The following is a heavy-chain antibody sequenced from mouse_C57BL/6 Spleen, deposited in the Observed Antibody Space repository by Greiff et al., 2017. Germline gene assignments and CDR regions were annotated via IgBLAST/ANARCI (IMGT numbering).Heavy chain of an antibody. Sequence: EVKVVESGGGLVKPGGSLKLSCAASGFTFSSYAMSWVRQTPEKRLEWVATISDGGSYTYYPDNVKGRFTISRDNAKNNLYLQMSHLKSEDTAMYYCARGGDGPDYWGQGTTLTVSS. D-gene: IGHD2-3*01. V-gene: IGHV5-4*03. CDR3: ARGGDGPDY. CDR2: ISDGGSYT. CDR1: GFTFSSYA. J-gene: IGHJ2*01.